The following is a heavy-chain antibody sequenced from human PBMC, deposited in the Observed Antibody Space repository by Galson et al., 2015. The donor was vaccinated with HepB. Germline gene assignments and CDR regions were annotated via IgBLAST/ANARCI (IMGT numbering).Heavy chain of an antibody. J-gene: IGHJ6*04. D-gene: IGHD1-1*01. CDR2: ISGRSLIK. Sequence: LRLSCAASGYTFEDYNLNWVRQAPGKGLEWLSNISGRSLIKYYAESVKGRFTISRDNSKNTLYLQMSSLRVEDTAVYYCAREKPHYQYKYIDVWGKGTTVTVSS. V-gene: IGHV3-23*01. CDR1: GYTFEDYN. CDR3: AREKPHYQYKYIDV.